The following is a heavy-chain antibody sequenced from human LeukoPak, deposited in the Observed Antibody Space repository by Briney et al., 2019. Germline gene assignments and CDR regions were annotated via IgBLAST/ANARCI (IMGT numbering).Heavy chain of an antibody. D-gene: IGHD4/OR15-4a*01. Sequence: SVKVSCKASGGTFSSYAISWVRQAPGQGPEWMGGFIPIFGTANYAQKFQGRVTITTDESTTTTYMDLSSLRSEDTAVYYCARGGINYGESYYYYYMDVWGKRSTVTVSS. CDR2: FIPIFGTA. CDR1: GGTFSSYA. J-gene: IGHJ6*03. CDR3: ARGGINYGESYYYYYMDV. V-gene: IGHV1-69*05.